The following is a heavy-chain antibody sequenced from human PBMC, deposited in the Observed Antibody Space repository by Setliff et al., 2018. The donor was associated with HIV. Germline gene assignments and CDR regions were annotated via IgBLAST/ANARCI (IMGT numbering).Heavy chain of an antibody. CDR2: INIYTGDR. J-gene: IGHJ4*02. V-gene: IGHV1-18*01. Sequence: ASVKVSCKTSGYTFAGYGIHWVRQAPGQGLEWVGWINIYTGDRAYADNFQYRVTMTADTSTSTVYMELRHLRSDDTAVYYCARDSSASRTPPLHWGQGTLVTVSS. CDR1: GYTFAGYG. CDR3: ARDSSASRTPPLH. D-gene: IGHD2-15*01.